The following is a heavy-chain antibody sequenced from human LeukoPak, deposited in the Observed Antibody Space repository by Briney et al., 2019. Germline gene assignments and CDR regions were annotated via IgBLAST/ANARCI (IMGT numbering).Heavy chain of an antibody. Sequence: SETLSLTCAVYGGSFSASYWSWIRQPPGKGLEWIGEINHSGSTNYNPSLKSRVTILVDTSKNQFSLKLSSVTAADTAVYYCARGHSPVTTKVSYFQHWGQGTLVTVSS. V-gene: IGHV4-34*01. CDR1: GGSFSASY. J-gene: IGHJ1*01. D-gene: IGHD4-17*01. CDR3: ARGHSPVTTKVSYFQH. CDR2: INHSGST.